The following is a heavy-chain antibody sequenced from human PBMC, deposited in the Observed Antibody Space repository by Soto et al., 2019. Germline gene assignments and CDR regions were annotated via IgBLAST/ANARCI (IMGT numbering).Heavy chain of an antibody. CDR1: GDTFNFYS. Sequence: QVQLVQSGAEVKSAGSSVKVSCKASGDTFNFYSINWVRQAPGLGLEWVGRVNPILSMSNYAQRFQGRVTRPPATSPGPPSTDLGALRSEDTAIYSCASNYASGYRAFDSWGQGALVTVSS. D-gene: IGHD3-10*01. CDR3: ASNYASGYRAFDS. V-gene: IGHV1-69*02. J-gene: IGHJ4*02. CDR2: VNPILSMS.